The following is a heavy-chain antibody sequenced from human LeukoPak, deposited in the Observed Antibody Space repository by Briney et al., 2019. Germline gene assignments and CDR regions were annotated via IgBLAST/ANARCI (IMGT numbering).Heavy chain of an antibody. Sequence: EASVKVSYKASGYTFTGYYIHWVRQAPGQGLEWMGWIKPNSDGTQLAHKFQGRVTMARDTSLSTAYMELSRLRSDDTAIYYCASAESHDYGETWGQGTLVTVSS. CDR2: IKPNSDGT. J-gene: IGHJ4*02. CDR1: GYTFTGYY. V-gene: IGHV1-2*02. D-gene: IGHD3-16*01. CDR3: ASAESHDYGET.